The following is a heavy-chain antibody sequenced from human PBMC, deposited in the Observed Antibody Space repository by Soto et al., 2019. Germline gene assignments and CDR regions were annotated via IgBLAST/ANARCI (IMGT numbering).Heavy chain of an antibody. CDR3: VRDSARIVVVPRVDGDNWLDP. D-gene: IGHD2-2*01. Sequence: GGSLRLSCAASGFTFRDYFMSWIRQAPGKGLEWVSFISGSSDNIKYADSVKGRFTISRDNAKNSLYLQMNGLRAEDTAVYYCVRDSARIVVVPRVDGDNWLDPWGQGTLVTVSS. V-gene: IGHV3-11*06. J-gene: IGHJ5*02. CDR2: ISGSSDNI. CDR1: GFTFRDYF.